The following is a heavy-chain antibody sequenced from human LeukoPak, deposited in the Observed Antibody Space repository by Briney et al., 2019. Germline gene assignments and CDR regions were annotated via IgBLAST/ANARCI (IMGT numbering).Heavy chain of an antibody. CDR2: IRYDGSNK. Sequence: GGSLRLSCAASGFTFSSYGMHWVRQAPGKGLEWVAFIRYDGSNKYYADSVKGRFTISRDNSKNTLYLQMNSLRAEDTAVYYCAKANGGWLRSHFDYWGQGTLVTVSS. J-gene: IGHJ4*02. V-gene: IGHV3-30*02. CDR1: GFTFSSYG. CDR3: AKANGGWLRSHFDY. D-gene: IGHD3-22*01.